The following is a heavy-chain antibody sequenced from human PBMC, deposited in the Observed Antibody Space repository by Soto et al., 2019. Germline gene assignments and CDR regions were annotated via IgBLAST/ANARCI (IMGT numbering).Heavy chain of an antibody. CDR1: GFTFISYA. CDR3: AKAAGIFGEVIRPYYMDV. V-gene: IGHV3-23*01. Sequence: PGGSLRLSCAAPGFTFISYAMSWVRQAPGEGLEWGSTLSGSGGSTYYADSVKGRFTISRDNSRNTLYLQMNSLRAEDTAVYYCAKAAGIFGEVIRPYYMDVWGKGTTVTVSS. J-gene: IGHJ6*03. D-gene: IGHD3-3*01. CDR2: LSGSGGST.